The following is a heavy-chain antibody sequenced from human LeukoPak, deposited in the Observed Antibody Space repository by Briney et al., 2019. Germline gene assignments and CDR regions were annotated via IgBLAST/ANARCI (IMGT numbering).Heavy chain of an antibody. CDR2: IWYDGSNK. Sequence: GRPLRLSCAASGFTFSSYGMHWVRQAPGKGLEWVAVIWYDGSNKYYADSVKGRFTISRDNAKNSLSLQMTSLRAEDTAVYYCVRGQDGIDNWFDPWGQGTLVTVAS. D-gene: IGHD5-24*01. J-gene: IGHJ5*02. V-gene: IGHV3-33*01. CDR3: VRGQDGIDNWFDP. CDR1: GFTFSSYG.